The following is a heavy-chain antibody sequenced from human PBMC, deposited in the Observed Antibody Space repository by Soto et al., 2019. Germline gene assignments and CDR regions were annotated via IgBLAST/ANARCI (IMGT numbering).Heavy chain of an antibody. D-gene: IGHD2-15*01. J-gene: IGHJ4*02. CDR3: ARDHEDISFVSDY. CDR2: ISSSTSTI. CDR1: GITFRTSS. V-gene: IGHV3-48*01. Sequence: GGSLRLSCAASGITFRTSSMNWVRQAPGKGLEWISYISSSTSTIYYADSVKGRFTISRDNAKNSLYLQMNSLRAEDTAVYYCARDHEDISFVSDYWGQGTLVTVSS.